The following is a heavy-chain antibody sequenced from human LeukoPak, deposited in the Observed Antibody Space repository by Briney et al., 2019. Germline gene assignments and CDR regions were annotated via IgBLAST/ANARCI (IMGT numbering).Heavy chain of an antibody. D-gene: IGHD1-1*01. CDR1: GFTFSSYA. J-gene: IGHJ6*03. CDR3: ARVNDPGYYYSYMDV. V-gene: IGHV3-64*01. CDR2: ISGNGGST. Sequence: GGSLRLSCAASGFTFSSYAMHWVRQAPGKGLEYVSAISGNGGSTYYANSVKGRFTISRDNSKDTLYLQMGILRAEDRAVYYCARVNDPGYYYSYMDVWGKGTTVTVSS.